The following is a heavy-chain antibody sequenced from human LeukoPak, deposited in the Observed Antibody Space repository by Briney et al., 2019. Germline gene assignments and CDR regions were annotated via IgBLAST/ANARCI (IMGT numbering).Heavy chain of an antibody. Sequence: SETLSLTCAVYGGSFSGYYWSWIRQPPGRGLEWIGEINHSGSTNNNPSLKSRVPISVDASKNQFSLKLSSVTAADTAVYYCARGPDAVYYDSSGYSPGDYWGQGTLVTVSS. V-gene: IGHV4-34*01. CDR2: INHSGST. J-gene: IGHJ4*02. CDR3: ARGPDAVYYDSSGYSPGDY. CDR1: GGSFSGYY. D-gene: IGHD3-22*01.